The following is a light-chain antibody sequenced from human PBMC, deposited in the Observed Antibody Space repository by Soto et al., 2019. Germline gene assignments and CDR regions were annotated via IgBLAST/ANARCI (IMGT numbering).Light chain of an antibody. V-gene: IGKV3-20*01. J-gene: IGKJ1*01. CDR1: QSVSSNY. Sequence: EIVLTQSPGTLSLSPGERATLSCRASQSVSSNYLAWYQQKPGQAPRLLIYGASSRATGIPDRFNGSGSGTDFTLTISRLEPEDFAVYHCQQYGSSSWTFGQGTKVDIK. CDR3: QQYGSSSWT. CDR2: GAS.